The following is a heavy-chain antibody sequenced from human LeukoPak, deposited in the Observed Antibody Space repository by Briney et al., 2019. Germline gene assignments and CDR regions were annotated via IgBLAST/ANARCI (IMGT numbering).Heavy chain of an antibody. J-gene: IGHJ4*02. CDR3: ARLLAEGNY. Sequence: ASVKVSCKASGYTFTDYYIHWMRQAPGQGLEWMGWINADNSGTNYAQKFQGRVTMTRDTSISTAYMELSRLRSDDTAVYYCARLLAEGNYWGQGTLVTVSS. V-gene: IGHV1-2*02. D-gene: IGHD3-10*01. CDR1: GYTFTDYY. CDR2: INADNSGT.